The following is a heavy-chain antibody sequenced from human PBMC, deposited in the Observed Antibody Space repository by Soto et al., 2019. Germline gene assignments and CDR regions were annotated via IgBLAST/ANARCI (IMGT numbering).Heavy chain of an antibody. J-gene: IGHJ4*02. CDR2: IYYSGST. V-gene: IGHV4-59*01. Sequence: TSETLSLTCSIYGGSFSGYHWSWICQHPGKGLEWIGYIYYSGSTYYNPSLKSRVTISVDTSKNQFSLKLSSVTAADTAVYYCARRYGASFDYWGQGTLVTVSS. CDR1: GGSFSGYH. CDR3: ARRYGASFDY. D-gene: IGHD4-17*01.